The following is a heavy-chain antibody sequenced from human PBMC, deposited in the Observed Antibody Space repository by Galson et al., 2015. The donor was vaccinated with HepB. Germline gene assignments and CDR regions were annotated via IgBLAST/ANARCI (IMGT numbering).Heavy chain of an antibody. CDR3: TTTSGYNYGLIVPDY. CDR1: GFTFSNAW. J-gene: IGHJ4*02. CDR2: IKSKPDGETT. D-gene: IGHD5-18*01. V-gene: IGHV3-15*07. Sequence: SLRLSCAASGFTFSNAWMNWVRQAPGRGLEWVGRIKSKPDGETTDYAAPVKGRFTISRDDSKNTLYLQMNSLTTEDTAVYYCTTTSGYNYGLIVPDYWGQGTLVTVSS.